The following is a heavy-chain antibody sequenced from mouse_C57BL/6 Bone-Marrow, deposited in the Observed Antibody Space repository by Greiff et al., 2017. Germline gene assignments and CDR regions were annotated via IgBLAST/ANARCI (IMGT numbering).Heavy chain of an antibody. Sequence: EVQLQQSGPELVKPGASVKIPCKASGYTFTDYNMAWVKQSHGKSLEWIGDINPNNGGTIYNQKFKGKATLTVDKSSSTAYMELRSLPSEDTAVDYCARVVTTGAWFADWGQGTLVTVSA. CDR2: INPNNGGT. V-gene: IGHV1-18*01. CDR1: GYTFTDYN. CDR3: ARVVTTGAWFAD. D-gene: IGHD2-2*01. J-gene: IGHJ3*01.